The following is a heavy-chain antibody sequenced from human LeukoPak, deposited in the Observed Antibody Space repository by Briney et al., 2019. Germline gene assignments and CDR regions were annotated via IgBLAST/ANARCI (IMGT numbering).Heavy chain of an antibody. CDR1: GYTFTGCH. V-gene: IGHV1-2*02. J-gene: IGHJ4*02. D-gene: IGHD2-2*01. CDR2: INPNSGGT. CDR3: ASGILYCSSTSCYDY. Sequence: ASVKVSCKASGYTFTGCHMHWVRQAPGQGLEWMGWINPNSGGTNYAQKFQGRVTMTRDTSISTAYMELSRLRSDDTAVYYCASGILYCSSTSCYDYWGQGTLVTVSS.